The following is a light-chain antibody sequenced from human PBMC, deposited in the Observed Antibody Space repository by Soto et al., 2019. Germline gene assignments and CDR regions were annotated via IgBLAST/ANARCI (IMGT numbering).Light chain of an antibody. CDR3: QQYYSPPPEIT. CDR2: WAS. Sequence: DIVMTQSPDSLAVSLGERATINCKSSQSVLYSSNNKNYLAWYQQKPGQPPKLLIYWASTRESGVPDRFSGSGSGTDFALTISSLQAEDVAVSYCQQYYSPPPEITFGQGTRLEIK. V-gene: IGKV4-1*01. CDR1: QSVLYSSNNKNY. J-gene: IGKJ5*01.